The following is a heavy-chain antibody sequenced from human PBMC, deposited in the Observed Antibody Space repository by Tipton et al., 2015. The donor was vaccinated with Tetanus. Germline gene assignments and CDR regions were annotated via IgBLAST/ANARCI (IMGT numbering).Heavy chain of an antibody. CDR3: ARDQARGARGWNYFDN. CDR2: IYNSGST. CDR1: GGSISSGGYY. J-gene: IGHJ4*02. Sequence: TLSLTCTVSGGSISSGGYYWSWIRQHPGKGLEWIGNIYNSGSTYYNPSLKSRVTSLVDTTKNQFSLKLKSVTAADTAVYYCARDQARGARGWNYFDNWGQGSLVTVST. D-gene: IGHD1-26*01. V-gene: IGHV4-31*03.